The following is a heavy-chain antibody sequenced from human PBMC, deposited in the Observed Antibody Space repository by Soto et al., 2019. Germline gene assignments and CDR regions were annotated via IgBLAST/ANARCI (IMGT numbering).Heavy chain of an antibody. CDR3: ARDSYSSGYLCSPRD. Sequence: VQLVESGGGVIQPGRSLRLSCAASGFTFSTSAMHWVRQAPGKGLEWVTVISYDGSKSHYADSVKGRFTISRDNSKNTLYLQMNSLRADDTARYYCARDSYSSGYLCSPRDWGQVVQVTVAS. D-gene: IGHD5-18*01. J-gene: IGHJ4*02. CDR2: ISYDGSKS. V-gene: IGHV3-30-3*01. CDR1: GFTFSTSA.